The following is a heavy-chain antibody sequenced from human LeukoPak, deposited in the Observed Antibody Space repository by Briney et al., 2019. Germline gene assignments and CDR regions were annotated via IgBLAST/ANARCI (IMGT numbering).Heavy chain of an antibody. CDR3: ARVNTVGATINAFDI. CDR1: GYTFTGYY. V-gene: IGHV1-2*02. D-gene: IGHD1-26*01. CDR2: INPNSGGT. J-gene: IGHJ3*02. Sequence: GASVKVSCKASGYTFTGYYMHWVRQAPGQGLEWMGWINPNSGGTNYAQKFQGRVTMTRDTSISTAYMELSRLRSDDTAVYYCARVNTVGATINAFDIWGQGTMVTVSS.